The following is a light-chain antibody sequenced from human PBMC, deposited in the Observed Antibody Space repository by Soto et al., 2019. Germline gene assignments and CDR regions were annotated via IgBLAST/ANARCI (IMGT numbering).Light chain of an antibody. CDR2: RAS. V-gene: IGKV1-5*03. J-gene: IGKJ1*01. Sequence: DIQMTQSPSTLSASVGDRVTITCRASQNINNWLAWYQQKPGKAPKLLIYRASSLENGVPSRFSGRGSGTDFIFTITSLQPDDFATYYCQQYSSDSTFGQGNKVVIK. CDR1: QNINNW. CDR3: QQYSSDST.